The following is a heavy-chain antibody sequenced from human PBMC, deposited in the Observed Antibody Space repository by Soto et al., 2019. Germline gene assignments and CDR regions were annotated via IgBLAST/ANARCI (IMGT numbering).Heavy chain of an antibody. V-gene: IGHV1-69*13. D-gene: IGHD2-2*01. CDR1: GGTFSSYA. CDR3: ARDWGYCISISCYGGYYYYGMYF. CDR2: IIPIFGTA. Sequence: GASVKVSCKASGGTFSSYAISWVRQAPGQGLEWMGGIIPIFGTANYAQKFQGRVTITADESTSTAYMELSSLRSEDTAVYYCARDWGYCISISCYGGYYYYGMYFWARGTT. J-gene: IGHJ6*01.